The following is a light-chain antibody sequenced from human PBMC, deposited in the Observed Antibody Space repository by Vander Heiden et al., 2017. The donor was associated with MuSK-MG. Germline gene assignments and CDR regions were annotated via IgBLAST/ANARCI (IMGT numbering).Light chain of an antibody. CDR3: QQYDSTPFT. J-gene: IGKJ3*01. V-gene: IGKV4-1*01. Sequence: IVMTQAPDSLAAPLGEWATINCKSSQSVLCSSNNKSYLAGYQQKPGQPPKLLIYWASTRESGVPDRFSGSGSGTDFTLTISSLQAEDVAVYYCQQYDSTPFTFGHGTKVDIK. CDR2: WAS. CDR1: QSVLCSSNNKSY.